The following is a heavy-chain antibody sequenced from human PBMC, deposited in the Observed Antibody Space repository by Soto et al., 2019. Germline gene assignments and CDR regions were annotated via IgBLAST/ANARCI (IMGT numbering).Heavy chain of an antibody. D-gene: IGHD1-26*01. CDR1: GYTFTNYA. Sequence: EASVKVSCKASGYTFTNYAMHWVRQAPGQRLEWMGWINAGNGNTKYSQKFQGRVTITRDTSASTAYMELSSLRSEDTAMYYCARVIVGATTALDYWGQGTPVTVSS. CDR3: ARVIVGATTALDY. CDR2: INAGNGNT. J-gene: IGHJ4*02. V-gene: IGHV1-3*01.